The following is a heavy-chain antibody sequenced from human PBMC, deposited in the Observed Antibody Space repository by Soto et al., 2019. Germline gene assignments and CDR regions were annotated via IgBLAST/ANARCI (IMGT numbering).Heavy chain of an antibody. J-gene: IGHJ5*02. D-gene: IGHD3-10*01. CDR2: IRSKDYNYAT. V-gene: IGHV3-73*01. CDR3: IRGGVRTWRLDP. CDR1: GLSFSDSP. Sequence: EVQLVQSGGGLVQPGESLQLSCAASGLSFSDSPIHWVRQASGKGLEWVGRIRSKDYNYATAYAASVKGRFAASRDDSKSTAYLQKNSLKIEDTAVYYCIRGGVRTWRLDPWGQGTLVTVSS.